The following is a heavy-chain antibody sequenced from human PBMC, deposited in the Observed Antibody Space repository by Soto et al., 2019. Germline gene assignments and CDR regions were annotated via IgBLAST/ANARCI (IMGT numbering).Heavy chain of an antibody. CDR1: VGSISSSSYY. Sequence: PSETLSLTCTVSVGSISSSSYYLGWIRQPPGKGLEWIGSIYYSWSTYYNPSLKSRVTISRDTSKNQFSLKLTSVTAADTAVYYCARSGGGSRWLGGQGTMVTVSS. V-gene: IGHV4-39*07. J-gene: IGHJ4*02. CDR3: ARSGGGSRWL. CDR2: IYYSWST. D-gene: IGHD6-19*01.